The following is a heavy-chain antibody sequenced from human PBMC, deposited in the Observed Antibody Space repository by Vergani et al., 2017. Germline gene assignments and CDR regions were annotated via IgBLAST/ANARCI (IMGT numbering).Heavy chain of an antibody. J-gene: IGHJ4*02. CDR2: FKSHIDGGTT. CDR1: GFSFSNAW. CDR3: TTLSPNWAHW. Sequence: EVRLVESGGGLVKPGGSLRLSCAASGFSFSNAWMIWVRQAPGKGLEWVGHFKSHIDGGTTDYAAPVKGRFSISIDDSTNMLYLHMNSLKTEDTAVYYCTTLSPNWAHWWGQGTLVNVSS. V-gene: IGHV3-15*01. D-gene: IGHD7-27*01.